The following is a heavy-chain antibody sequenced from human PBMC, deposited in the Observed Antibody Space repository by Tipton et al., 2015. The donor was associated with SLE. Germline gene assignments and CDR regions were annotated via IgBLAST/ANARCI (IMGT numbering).Heavy chain of an antibody. CDR3: AREWYYYDSSGYPDV. CDR1: GGSISSSRYY. Sequence: TLSLTCTVSGGSISSSRYYWGWIRQPPGKGLEWIGRIYYSGSTYYNPSLKSRVTISVDTSKNQFSLKLGSVTAADTAVYYCAREWYYYDSSGYPDVWGQGTTVTVSS. CDR2: IYYSGST. D-gene: IGHD3-22*01. J-gene: IGHJ6*02. V-gene: IGHV4-39*07.